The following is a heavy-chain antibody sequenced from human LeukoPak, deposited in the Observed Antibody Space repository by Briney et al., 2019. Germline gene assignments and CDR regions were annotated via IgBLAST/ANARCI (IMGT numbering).Heavy chain of an antibody. CDR2: IIPIFGTA. CDR3: ARQRLPVAGTPRFDY. Sequence: SVKVSCKASGGTFSSHAISWVRQAPGHGLEWMGRIIPIFGTANYAQKFQGRVTITADESTGTAYMELSSLRSEDTAVYYCARQRLPVAGTPRFDYWGQGTLVTVSS. J-gene: IGHJ4*02. D-gene: IGHD6-19*01. V-gene: IGHV1-69*13. CDR1: GGTFSSHA.